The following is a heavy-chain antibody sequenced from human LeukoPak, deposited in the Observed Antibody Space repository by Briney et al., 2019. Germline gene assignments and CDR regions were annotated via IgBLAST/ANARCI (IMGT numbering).Heavy chain of an antibody. J-gene: IGHJ4*02. CDR3: ARERDIDY. CDR1: GFTFSSYW. CDR2: INSDGSRT. Sequence: PGGSLRLSCAASGFTFSSYWMHWVRQAPGKGLMWVSRINSDGSRTTYADSVRGRFTISRDNAKSTLYLQMNSLRAEDTAVYYCARERDIDYWGQGTLVTVSS. V-gene: IGHV3-74*01.